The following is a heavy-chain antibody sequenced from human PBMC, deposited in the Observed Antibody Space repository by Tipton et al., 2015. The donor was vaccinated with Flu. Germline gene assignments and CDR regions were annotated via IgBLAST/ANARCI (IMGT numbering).Heavy chain of an antibody. D-gene: IGHD4-17*01. CDR3: ARDQNYGDYEALSRPKWRPSDFDY. Sequence: QVQLVQSGAEVKKPGASVKVSCKASGYTFTSYGISWVRQAPGQGLEWMGWISAYNGNTNYAQKLQGRVTMTTDTSTSTAYMELRSLRSDDTAVYYCARDQNYGDYEALSRPKWRPSDFDYWGQGTLVTVSS. J-gene: IGHJ4*02. V-gene: IGHV1-18*01. CDR2: ISAYNGNT. CDR1: GYTFTSYG.